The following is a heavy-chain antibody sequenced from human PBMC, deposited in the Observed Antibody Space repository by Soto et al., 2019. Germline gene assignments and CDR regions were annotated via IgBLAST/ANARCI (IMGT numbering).Heavy chain of an antibody. CDR3: ARVLPPFDP. CDR2: INAYNGNT. Sequence: QVQLVQSGAEVKKPGASVKVSCKASGYTFTSYGISWVRQAPGQGLEWMGWINAYNGNTNYAQKLQGRVTSTSTAYMELRSLRSDDTAVYDCARVLPPFDPWGQGTLVTVSS. CDR1: GYTFTSYG. J-gene: IGHJ5*02. V-gene: IGHV1-18*01.